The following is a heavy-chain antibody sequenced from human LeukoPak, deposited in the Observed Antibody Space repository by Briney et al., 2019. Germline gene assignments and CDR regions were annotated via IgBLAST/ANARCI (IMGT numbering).Heavy chain of an antibody. V-gene: IGHV4-59*01. J-gene: IGHJ3*02. CDR2: IYYSRSN. CDR3: ARRLTYYFDSSGYYVTDAFDI. CDR1: GGSISSYY. D-gene: IGHD3-22*01. Sequence: PSETLSLTCTVSGGSISSYYWSWIRQPPGKGLEWIGYIYYSRSNNYNPSLKSRVTISVDTSKNQFSLKLTSVTAADTAVYYCARRLTYYFDSSGYYVTDAFDIWGQGTMVTVSS.